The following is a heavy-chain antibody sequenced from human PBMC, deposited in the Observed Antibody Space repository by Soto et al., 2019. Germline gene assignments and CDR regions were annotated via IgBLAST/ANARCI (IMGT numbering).Heavy chain of an antibody. CDR2: INHSGST. Sequence: SETLSRTCAVYGGSFIGYYWSWIRQPPGKGLEWIGDINHSGSTNYNPSLKSRVTISVDTSKNQFSLKLSSVTAADTAVYYCARRFDSSGFPPGMSGMDVWGQGTTVTVSS. V-gene: IGHV4-34*01. CDR1: GGSFIGYY. J-gene: IGHJ6*02. CDR3: ARRFDSSGFPPGMSGMDV. D-gene: IGHD3-22*01.